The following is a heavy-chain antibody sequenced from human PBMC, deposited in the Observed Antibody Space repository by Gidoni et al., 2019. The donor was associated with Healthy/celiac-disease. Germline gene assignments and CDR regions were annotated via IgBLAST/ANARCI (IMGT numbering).Heavy chain of an antibody. D-gene: IGHD3-3*01. Sequence: EVQLVESGGGLVQPGGSLRLSCAASGFTFSSYEMNWVRQAPGKGLEWVSYISSSGSTIYYADSVKGRFTISRDNAKNSLYLQMNSLRAEDTAVYYCARETFGVVNDYYYYYGMDVWGQGTTVTVSS. CDR1: GFTFSSYE. CDR3: ARETFGVVNDYYYYYGMDV. J-gene: IGHJ6*02. CDR2: ISSSGSTI. V-gene: IGHV3-48*03.